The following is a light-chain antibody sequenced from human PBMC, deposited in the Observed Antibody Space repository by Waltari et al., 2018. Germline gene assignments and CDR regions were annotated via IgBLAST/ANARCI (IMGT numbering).Light chain of an antibody. CDR1: SSAVGPYTF. CDR2: EVI. Sequence: QSALTQPASVSGSPGQSITIPCTGTSSAVGPYTFVSWYQQHPGKAPNLMIYEVIKRPSGVSNRFSGSKSGNTASLTISGLQDEDEADYYCCSYAGTDTVIIFGGGTKVTVL. CDR3: CSYAGTDTVII. J-gene: IGLJ2*01. V-gene: IGLV2-23*02.